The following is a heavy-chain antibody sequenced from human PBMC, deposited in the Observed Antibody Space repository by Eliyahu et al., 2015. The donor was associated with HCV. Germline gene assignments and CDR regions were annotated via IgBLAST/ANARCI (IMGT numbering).Heavy chain of an antibody. Sequence: QVQLQESGPGLVKASETLSLTCTVSGGSITTYYWSWIRQPPGKGLEWIGYIHYSGSTNYNPSLKSRVTISLDTSKNQFSLSLTSVTAADTAMYYCASGGGGIAVTGTGGWFDPWGQGTLVTVSS. CDR1: GGSITTYY. CDR3: ASGGGGIAVTGTGGWFDP. CDR2: IHYSGST. J-gene: IGHJ5*02. V-gene: IGHV4-59*01. D-gene: IGHD6-19*01.